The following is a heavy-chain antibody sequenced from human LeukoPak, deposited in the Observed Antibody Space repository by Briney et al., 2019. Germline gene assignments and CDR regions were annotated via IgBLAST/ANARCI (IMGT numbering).Heavy chain of an antibody. V-gene: IGHV1-46*01. CDR2: INPSGGST. CDR3: ARDLDTAMVKTAFDI. Sequence: ASVKVSCKASGYTFTSYYMHWVRQAPGQGLEWMGIINPSGGSTSYAQKFQGRVTMTRDTSTSTVYMELSSLGSEDTAVYYCARDLDTAMVKTAFDIWGQGTMVTVSS. J-gene: IGHJ3*02. CDR1: GYTFTSYY. D-gene: IGHD5-18*01.